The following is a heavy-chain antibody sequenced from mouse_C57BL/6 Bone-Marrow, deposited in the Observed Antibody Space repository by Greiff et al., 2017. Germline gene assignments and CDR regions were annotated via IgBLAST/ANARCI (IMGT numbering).Heavy chain of an antibody. CDR1: GYAFTNYL. Sequence: VKLMESGAELVRPGTSVKVSCKASGYAFTNYLIEWVKQRPGQGLEWIGVINPGSGGTNYNEKFKGKATLTADKSSSTAYMQLSSLTSEDSAVYFCARRGIYCDYDEAYWGQGTTLTVSS. V-gene: IGHV1-54*01. J-gene: IGHJ2*01. D-gene: IGHD2-4*01. CDR2: INPGSGGT. CDR3: ARRGIYCDYDEAY.